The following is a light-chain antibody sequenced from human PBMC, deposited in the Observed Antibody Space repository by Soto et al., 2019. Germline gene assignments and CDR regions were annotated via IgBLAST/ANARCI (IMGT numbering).Light chain of an antibody. CDR1: QSISGTY. V-gene: IGKV3-20*01. Sequence: VFTQSPGPQSFTLGERATLSYRASQSISGTYLAWYQQRPGQAPTVVIYGASSRATGIPDRFSGSGSGTDFTLTISRPEPEDFAVYYCQQYGSSTGLTFGGGTKV. J-gene: IGKJ4*01. CDR3: QQYGSSTGLT. CDR2: GAS.